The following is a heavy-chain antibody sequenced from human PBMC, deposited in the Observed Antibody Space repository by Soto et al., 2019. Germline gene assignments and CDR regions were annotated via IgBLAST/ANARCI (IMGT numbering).Heavy chain of an antibody. CDR1: GFTFDDYA. V-gene: IGHV3-9*01. J-gene: IGHJ4*02. CDR2: ISWNSGSI. D-gene: IGHD6-13*01. CDR3: AKGYTGSWYSYFDY. Sequence: GGSLRLSCAASGFTFDDYAMHWVRQAPGKGLEWVSGISWNSGSIGYADSVKGRFTISRDNAKNSLYLQMNSLRAEDTALYYCAKGYTGSWYSYFDYWGQGTLVTVSS.